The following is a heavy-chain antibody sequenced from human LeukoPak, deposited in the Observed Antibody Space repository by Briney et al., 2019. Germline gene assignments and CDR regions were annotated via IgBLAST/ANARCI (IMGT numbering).Heavy chain of an antibody. J-gene: IGHJ4*02. CDR2: INPNSGGT. CDR1: GYTFTDYY. CDR3: ARGPHSSGWYLDY. Sequence: ASVKVSCKASGYTFTDYYMHWVRQAPGQGLEWMGWINPNSGGTNYAQKFQGRVTMTRDTSISTAYMELSRLRSDDTAVYYCARGPHSSGWYLDYWGQGTLVTVSS. V-gene: IGHV1-2*02. D-gene: IGHD6-19*01.